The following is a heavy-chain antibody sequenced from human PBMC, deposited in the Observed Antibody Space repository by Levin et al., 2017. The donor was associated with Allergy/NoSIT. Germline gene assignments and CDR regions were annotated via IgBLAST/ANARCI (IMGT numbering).Heavy chain of an antibody. V-gene: IGHV3-30*18. CDR3: AKKVMGEWFGEVHLLDP. CDR2: LSSSFFPP. J-gene: IGHJ5*02. Sequence: LSCAASGFTFSSYGMHWVRQAPGPFLSFFSSLSSSFFPPSSSSSFQGRFTISRDNAKNTLYLQMNSLRDEDTAVYYCAKKVMGEWFGEVHLLDPWGQGTLVTVSS. CDR1: GFTFSSYG. D-gene: IGHD3-10*01.